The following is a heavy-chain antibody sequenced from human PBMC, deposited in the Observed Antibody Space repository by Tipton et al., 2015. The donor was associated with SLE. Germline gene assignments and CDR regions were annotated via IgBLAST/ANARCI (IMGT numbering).Heavy chain of an antibody. CDR3: ANLAAAGHHGMDV. CDR2: IYYSGST. V-gene: IGHV4-59*07. Sequence: TLSLTCTVSGGSISSHYWSWIRQPPGKGLEWIGYIYYSGSTNYNPSLKSRVTISVDTSKNQFSLKLSSVTAADTAVYYCANLAAAGHHGMDVWGQGTTVTVSS. D-gene: IGHD6-13*01. J-gene: IGHJ6*02. CDR1: GGSISSHY.